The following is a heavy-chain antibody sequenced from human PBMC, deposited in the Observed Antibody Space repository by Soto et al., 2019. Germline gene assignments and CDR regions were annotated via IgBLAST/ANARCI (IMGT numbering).Heavy chain of an antibody. Sequence: EVQLVESGGGLVQPGRSLRLSCVASGFTFDDYAMHWVRQVPGKGLEWVSVISWNSAYIGYADSVKGRFTISRDNAKTAESLQINSLRTEDTALYYCASTYSGYDDFGYWGQVTLVT. CDR2: ISWNSAYI. CDR1: GFTFDDYA. V-gene: IGHV3-9*01. D-gene: IGHD5-12*01. J-gene: IGHJ4*02. CDR3: ASTYSGYDDFGY.